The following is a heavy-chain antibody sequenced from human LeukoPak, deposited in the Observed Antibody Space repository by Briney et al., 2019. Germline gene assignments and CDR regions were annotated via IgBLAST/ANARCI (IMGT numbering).Heavy chain of an antibody. Sequence: SETLSLTCAVSGYSIGSGYYWGWIRQPPGKGLEWIGSIYHSGSTYYNPSLKSRVTISVDTSKNQFSLKLSSMTAADTAVYYCARLGYDILTGYYTPLYFDYWGQGTLVTVSS. D-gene: IGHD3-9*01. CDR2: IYHSGST. CDR1: GYSIGSGYY. J-gene: IGHJ4*02. CDR3: ARLGYDILTGYYTPLYFDY. V-gene: IGHV4-38-2*01.